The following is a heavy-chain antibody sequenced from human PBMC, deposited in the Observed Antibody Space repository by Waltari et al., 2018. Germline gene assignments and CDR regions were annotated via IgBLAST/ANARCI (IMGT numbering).Heavy chain of an antibody. CDR2: IYTSGST. V-gene: IGHV4-61*02. D-gene: IGHD5-18*01. CDR3: ARDTWGYSYGLSYFDY. CDR1: GGSISSGSYY. J-gene: IGHJ4*02. Sequence: QVQLQESGPGLVKPSQTLSLTCTVSGGSISSGSYYWSWIRQPAGKGLEWIGRIYTSGSTNYNPSLKSRVTISVDTSKNQFSLKLSSVTAADTAVYYCARDTWGYSYGLSYFDYWGQGTLVIVSS.